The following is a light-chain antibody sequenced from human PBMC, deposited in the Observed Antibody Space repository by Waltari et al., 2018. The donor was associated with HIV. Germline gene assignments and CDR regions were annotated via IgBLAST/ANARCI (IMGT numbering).Light chain of an antibody. CDR1: QSVLYSSNNQNS. V-gene: IGKV4-1*01. CDR3: QQYYSTPYT. J-gene: IGKJ2*01. Sequence: DIVMTQSPDSLAVSLGERATINCKSSQSVLYSSNNQNSLAWYQQKPGQPPTLLIYWASTRNSGVPDRFSGSGSGTDFTLTISSLQAEDVAVYYCQQYYSTPYTFGQGTKLGIK. CDR2: WAS.